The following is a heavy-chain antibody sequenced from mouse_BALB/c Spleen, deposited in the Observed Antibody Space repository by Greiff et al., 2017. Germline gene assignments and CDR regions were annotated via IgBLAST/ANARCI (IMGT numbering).Heavy chain of an antibody. CDR2: ISSGSSTI. D-gene: IGHD2-1*01. V-gene: IGHV5-17*02. Sequence: EVQLQESGGGLVQPGGSRKLSCAASGFTFSSFGMHWVRQAPEKGLEWVAYISSGSSTIYYADTVKGRFTISRDNPKNTLFLQMTSLRSEDTAMYYCARSTMFAYWGQGTLVTVSA. CDR1: GFTFSSFG. CDR3: ARSTMFAY. J-gene: IGHJ3*01.